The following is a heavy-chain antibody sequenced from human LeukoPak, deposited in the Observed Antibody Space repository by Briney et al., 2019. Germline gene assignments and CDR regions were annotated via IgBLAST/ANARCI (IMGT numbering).Heavy chain of an antibody. D-gene: IGHD2-2*01. CDR1: GYTFTGYY. V-gene: IGHV1-2*02. CDR3: ARDLGFCISTSCYSFDS. J-gene: IGHJ4*02. CDR2: INPNSGGT. Sequence: ASVKVSCKASGYTFTGYYMHWVRQAPGQGLEWMGWINPNSGGTNYAQKFQGRVTMTRDTSISTAYMELSRLRSDDTAVYYCARDLGFCISTSCYSFDSWGQGTLVTVSS.